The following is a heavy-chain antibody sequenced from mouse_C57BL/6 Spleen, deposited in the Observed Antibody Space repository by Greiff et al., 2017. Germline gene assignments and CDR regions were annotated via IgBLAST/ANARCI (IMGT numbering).Heavy chain of an antibody. J-gene: IGHJ3*01. V-gene: IGHV2-9-1*01. Sequence: VKLMESGPGLVAPSQSLSITCTVSGFSLTSYSISWVRQPPGQGLEWLGVIWPGGGTTYNSALKSRLSLSKDNSKSQVFLKMNSLQYDDTARYYCARFGGGYDGTPSWFAYWGQGTLVTVSA. CDR3: ARFGGGYDGTPSWFAY. CDR2: IWPGGGT. CDR1: GFSLTSYS. D-gene: IGHD2-2*01.